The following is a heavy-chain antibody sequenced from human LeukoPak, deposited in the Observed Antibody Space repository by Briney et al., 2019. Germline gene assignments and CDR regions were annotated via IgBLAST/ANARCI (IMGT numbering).Heavy chain of an antibody. CDR1: GFTFSSYN. CDR3: ARGGAFYYYMDV. V-gene: IGHV3-21*01. J-gene: IGHJ6*03. CDR2: ISSSSGYR. D-gene: IGHD4/OR15-4a*01. Sequence: PGGSLRLSCAASGFTFSSYNMNWVRQAPGKGLEWVSSISSSSGYRYYADSVKGRLTISRDNAKNSLYLQMNSLRAEDTAVYYCARGGAFYYYMDVWGKGTTVTVSS.